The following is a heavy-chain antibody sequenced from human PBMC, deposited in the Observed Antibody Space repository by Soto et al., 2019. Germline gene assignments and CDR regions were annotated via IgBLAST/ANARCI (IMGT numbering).Heavy chain of an antibody. CDR2: IADGGRT. CDR1: GGSICTYY. CDR3: AGYCRSSIFPDDHYFALEV. J-gene: IGHJ6*02. D-gene: IGHD2-2*01. V-gene: IGHV4-59*01. Sequence: SETLSLTCTVSGGSICTYYWNWIRQSPGKGLEWIGYIADGGRTNYNPSLKSRVTISVDTSKNQVSLKLSAVSAPDTARYFCAGYCRSSIFPDDHYFALEVWGPGTTVTVSS.